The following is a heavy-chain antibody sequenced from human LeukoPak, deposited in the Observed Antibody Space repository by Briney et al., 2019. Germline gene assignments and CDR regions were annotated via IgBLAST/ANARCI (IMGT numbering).Heavy chain of an antibody. CDR1: GGSFSGYY. Sequence: SETLSLTCAVYGGSFSGYYWSWIRQPPGKGLEWIGEINHSGSTNYNPSLKSRVTISVDTSKNQFSLKLSSVTAADTAVYYCARGSHDSSSWYYFDYWGQGTPVTVSS. V-gene: IGHV4-34*01. D-gene: IGHD6-13*01. CDR2: INHSGST. CDR3: ARGSHDSSSWYYFDY. J-gene: IGHJ4*02.